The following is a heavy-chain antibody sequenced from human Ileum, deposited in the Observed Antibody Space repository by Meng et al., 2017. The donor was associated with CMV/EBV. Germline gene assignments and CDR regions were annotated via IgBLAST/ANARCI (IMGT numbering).Heavy chain of an antibody. V-gene: IGHV1-2*02. CDR2: VDPNSGGT. D-gene: IGHD3-10*01. J-gene: IGHJ4*02. CDR1: YPFTDYD. Sequence: YPFTDYDIHWVRQAPGQGLEWMGWVDPNSGGTNYAQKFRGRVTMTRDTSITTAYMELSRLRSDDTALYYCARDELFGATGSGRGWIDSWGQGTLVTVSS. CDR3: ARDELFGATGSGRGWIDS.